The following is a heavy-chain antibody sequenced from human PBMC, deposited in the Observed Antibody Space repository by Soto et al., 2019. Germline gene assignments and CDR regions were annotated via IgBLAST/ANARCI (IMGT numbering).Heavy chain of an antibody. D-gene: IGHD3-16*01. CDR1: GFTFSSYA. Sequence: PGGSLRLSCVASGFTFSSYAMTWVRQAPGKGLEWVSAISGGDGSPSYADSVKGRFTISRGNSKNTLYLHMNSLRADDTAAYYCAKWHTYNYDSLAFSGFDCWGQGTQVTVYS. CDR3: AKWHTYNYDSLAFSGFDC. V-gene: IGHV3-23*01. J-gene: IGHJ4*02. CDR2: ISGGDGSP.